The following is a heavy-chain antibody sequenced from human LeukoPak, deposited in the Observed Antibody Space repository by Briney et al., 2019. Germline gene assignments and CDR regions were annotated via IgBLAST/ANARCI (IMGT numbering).Heavy chain of an antibody. CDR3: ARQGRGSYRRDFDY. D-gene: IGHD1-26*01. J-gene: IGHJ4*02. CDR1: GYSFTSNW. V-gene: IGHV5-10-1*01. Sequence: LGGSLKISCNGSGYSFTSNWISWVRQMPGKGLEWMGRIDPSDSHINYSPSFQGHVTISVDKSISTAYLQWSSLRASDTAMYYCARQGRGSYRRDFDYWGQGTLVTVSS. CDR2: IDPSDSHI.